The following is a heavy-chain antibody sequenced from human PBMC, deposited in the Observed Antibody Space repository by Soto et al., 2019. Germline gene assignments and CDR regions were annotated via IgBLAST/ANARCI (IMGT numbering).Heavy chain of an antibody. Sequence: RLCSTASGLNCISYGMHWVRQETGKGLEWVAVISYDGSNKYYADSVKGRFTISRDNSKNTLYLQMNSLRAEDTAVYYCAKDRAYYYYDSSGPSPTFDYWGQGTLVTVSS. V-gene: IGHV3-30*18. CDR1: GLNCISYG. D-gene: IGHD3-22*01. J-gene: IGHJ4*02. CDR3: AKDRAYYYYDSSGPSPTFDY. CDR2: ISYDGSNK.